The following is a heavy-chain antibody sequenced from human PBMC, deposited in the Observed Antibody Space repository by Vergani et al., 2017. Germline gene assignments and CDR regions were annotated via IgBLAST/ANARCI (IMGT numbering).Heavy chain of an antibody. V-gene: IGHV1-69*15. Sequence: QVQLVQSGAEVKKPGSSVKVSCKASGYTFTSYAISWVRQAPGQGLEWMGRIIPIFGTANYAQKFQGRVTINADESTSTAYMGLSSLRSEDTAVYYCAREFSGYYPDWGQGTLVTVSS. CDR2: IIPIFGTA. D-gene: IGHD3-22*01. CDR3: AREFSGYYPD. CDR1: GYTFTSYA. J-gene: IGHJ4*02.